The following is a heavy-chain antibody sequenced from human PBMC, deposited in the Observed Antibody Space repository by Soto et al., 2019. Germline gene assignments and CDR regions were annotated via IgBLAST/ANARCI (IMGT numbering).Heavy chain of an antibody. Sequence: ASVKVSCKASGFTFINYYMHWVRQAPGQGLEWMGVINPSGDSTNYAQKFQGRVTITADESTSTAYMELSSLRSEDTAVYYCARAIKVILTVFPRPYDAFDIWGQGTMVTVSS. CDR1: GFTFINYY. V-gene: IGHV1-46*01. CDR3: ARAIKVILTVFPRPYDAFDI. CDR2: INPSGDST. J-gene: IGHJ3*02. D-gene: IGHD3-9*01.